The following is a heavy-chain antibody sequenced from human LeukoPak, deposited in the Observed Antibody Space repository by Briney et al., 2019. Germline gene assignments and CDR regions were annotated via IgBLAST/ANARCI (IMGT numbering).Heavy chain of an antibody. D-gene: IGHD3-16*01. CDR1: GYSISSDFY. CDR2: IYHDGTT. CDR3: ANADTEDYFDS. V-gene: IGHV4-38-2*01. J-gene: IGHJ4*02. Sequence: SETLSLTCAVSGYSISSDFYWGWVRQPPGKGLEWVGSIYHDGTTYYNPSLKSRVTISLDTSRKQFSLNLASVTAADTAIYYCANADTEDYFDSWGQGTLVTVSS.